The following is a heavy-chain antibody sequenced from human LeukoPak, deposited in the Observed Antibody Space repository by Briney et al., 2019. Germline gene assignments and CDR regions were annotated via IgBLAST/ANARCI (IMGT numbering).Heavy chain of an antibody. Sequence: PGGSLRLSCAASGFTFSSYSMNWVRQAPGKGLEWVSYISSSSSTIYYADSVKGRFTISRDNAKNSLYLQTNSLRAEDTAVYYCARERASSTSDYVDYWGQGTLVTDSS. CDR1: GFTFSSYS. CDR3: ARERASSTSDYVDY. V-gene: IGHV3-48*01. CDR2: ISSSSSTI. J-gene: IGHJ4*02. D-gene: IGHD2-2*01.